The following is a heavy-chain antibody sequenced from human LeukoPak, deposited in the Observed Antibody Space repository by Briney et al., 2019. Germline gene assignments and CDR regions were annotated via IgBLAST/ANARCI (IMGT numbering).Heavy chain of an antibody. V-gene: IGHV3-23*01. J-gene: IGHJ5*02. CDR2: ISGSGGST. D-gene: IGHD3-10*01. Sequence: SGGSLRLSCAASGFTFSSYAMSWVRQAPGRGLEWVSAISGSGGSTYYADSVKGRFTISRDNSKNTLYLQMNSLRAEDTAVYYCAKDPRYGSGSSWGQGTLVTVSS. CDR3: AKDPRYGSGSS. CDR1: GFTFSSYA.